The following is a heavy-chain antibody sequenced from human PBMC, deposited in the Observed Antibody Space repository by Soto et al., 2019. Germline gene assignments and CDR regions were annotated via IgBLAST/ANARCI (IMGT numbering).Heavy chain of an antibody. CDR1: GGTFSSYA. Sequence: QVQLVQSGAEVKKPGSSVKVSCKASGGTFSSYAISWVRQAPGQGLEWMGGIIPIFGTANYAQQFQGRVTITAGESTSAGNVGRSRRRAEGTAVYYCARDVERADEGDGMGVWGQGSTVAV. CDR2: IIPIFGTA. D-gene: IGHD6-13*01. V-gene: IGHV1-69*12. J-gene: IGHJ6*01. CDR3: ARDVERADEGDGMGV.